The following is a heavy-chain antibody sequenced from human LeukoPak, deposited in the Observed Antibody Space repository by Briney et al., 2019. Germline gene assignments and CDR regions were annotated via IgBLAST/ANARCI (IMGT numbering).Heavy chain of an antibody. D-gene: IGHD2-2*01. Sequence: GASVKVSCKASGYTFNTYGISWVRQAPGQGLEWMGWINPVSGGTNYVQKFQGRVTMTRDTSISTAYMELSRLRSDDTAVYYCARANFLSCSSTSCLFDYWGQGTLVTVSS. CDR1: GYTFNTYG. V-gene: IGHV1-2*02. CDR3: ARANFLSCSSTSCLFDY. J-gene: IGHJ4*02. CDR2: INPVSGGT.